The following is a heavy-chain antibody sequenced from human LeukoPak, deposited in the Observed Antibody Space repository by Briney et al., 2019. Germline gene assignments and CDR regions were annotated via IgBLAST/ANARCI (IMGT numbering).Heavy chain of an antibody. V-gene: IGHV4-61*02. CDR2: IHISGGT. Sequence: SETLSLTCTVSGYSISRAGYYLSWIRQPAGKGLEWIGRIHISGGTKCKSSFTGRVTISVDTSKNQFSLKLSPVTAADTAVYYCATLGFSSGYYYYFDHWGQGTLVTVSS. CDR3: ATLGFSSGYYYYFDH. J-gene: IGHJ4*02. CDR1: GYSISRAGYY. D-gene: IGHD3-22*01.